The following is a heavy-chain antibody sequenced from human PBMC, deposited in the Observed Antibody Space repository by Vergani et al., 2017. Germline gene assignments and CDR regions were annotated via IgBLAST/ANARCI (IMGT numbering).Heavy chain of an antibody. CDR1: GFTFSSYG. CDR2: IWYDGSNK. J-gene: IGHJ3*02. V-gene: IGHV3-33*01. Sequence: QVQLVESGGGVVQPGRSLRLSCAASGFTFSSYGMHWVRQAPGKGLEWVAVIWYDGSNKYYVDSVKGRFTISRDNAKNSLYLQMNSLRAEDTAVYYCARVRWGMSDAFDIWGQGTMVTVSS. D-gene: IGHD3-16*01. CDR3: ARVRWGMSDAFDI.